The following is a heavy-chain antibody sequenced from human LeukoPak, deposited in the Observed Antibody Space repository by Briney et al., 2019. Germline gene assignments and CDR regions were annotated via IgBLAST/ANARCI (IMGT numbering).Heavy chain of an antibody. CDR3: ARAVWIEGIAAAGDFDY. CDR1: GYTFTGYY. J-gene: IGHJ4*02. Sequence: ASVKVSCKASGYTFTGYYMHWVRQAPGQGLEWMGWINPNSGGTNYAQKFQGRVTMTTDTSTSTAYMELRSLRSDDTAVYYCARAVWIEGIAAAGDFDYWGQGTLVTVSS. V-gene: IGHV1-2*02. CDR2: INPNSGGT. D-gene: IGHD6-13*01.